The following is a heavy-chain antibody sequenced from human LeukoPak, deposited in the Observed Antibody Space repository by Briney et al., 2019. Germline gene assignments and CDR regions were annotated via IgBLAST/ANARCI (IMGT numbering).Heavy chain of an antibody. D-gene: IGHD6-6*01. J-gene: IGHJ4*02. Sequence: PGRSLRLSCAASGFTFSSYAMHWVRQAPGKGLEWVAVISYDGSNKYYADSVKGRFTISRDNSKNTLYLQMNSLRAEDTAVHYCARETGLSSKIEGLFDYWGQGTLVTVSS. CDR2: ISYDGSNK. CDR1: GFTFSSYA. CDR3: ARETGLSSKIEGLFDY. V-gene: IGHV3-30-3*01.